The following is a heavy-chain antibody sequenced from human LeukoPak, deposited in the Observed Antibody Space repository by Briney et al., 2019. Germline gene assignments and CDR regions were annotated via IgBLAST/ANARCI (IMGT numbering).Heavy chain of an antibody. CDR3: TRNLFDWFMYYFDY. Sequence: PGGSLRLSCAASGFTFSSYAMSWVRQAPGKGLEWVGFIRSKAYGGTTEYAASVKGRFTISRDDSKSIAYLQMNSLKTEDTAVYYCTRNLFDWFMYYFDYWGQGTLVTVSS. V-gene: IGHV3-49*04. J-gene: IGHJ4*02. CDR1: GFTFSSYA. D-gene: IGHD3-9*01. CDR2: IRSKAYGGTT.